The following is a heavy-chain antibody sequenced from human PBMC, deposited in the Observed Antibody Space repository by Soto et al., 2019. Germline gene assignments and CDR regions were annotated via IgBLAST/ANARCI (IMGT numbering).Heavy chain of an antibody. CDR3: AGDLGYCGGGSCYAQGHYYGMDV. CDR1: GCTFSSYS. CDR2: IIPIFGTA. J-gene: IGHJ6*02. V-gene: IGHV1-69*13. D-gene: IGHD2-15*01. Sequence: SVKVSCKDSGCTFSSYSISWVRQAPGQGLEWMGGIIPIFGTASYAQKFQGRVTITADESTSTAYMELSSLRSEDTAVYYCAGDLGYCGGGSCYAQGHYYGMDVWGQGTTVTVSS.